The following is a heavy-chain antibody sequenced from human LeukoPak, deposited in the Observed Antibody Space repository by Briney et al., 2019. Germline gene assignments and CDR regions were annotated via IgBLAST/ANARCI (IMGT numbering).Heavy chain of an antibody. CDR2: ILPILGTA. D-gene: IGHD4-23*01. CDR3: ARDRGGLDP. V-gene: IGHV1-69*13. CDR1: GGTFGSYV. J-gene: IGHJ5*02. Sequence: AASVKVSCKTSGGTFGSYVISWVRQAPGQGLDWMGGILPILGTADYAQKFQGRVTITADESTNTAYMELKSLTSEDTAVYYCARDRGGLDPWGQGTLVTVSS.